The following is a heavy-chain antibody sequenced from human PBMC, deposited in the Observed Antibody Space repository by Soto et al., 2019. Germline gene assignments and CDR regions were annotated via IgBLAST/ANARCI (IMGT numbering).Heavy chain of an antibody. D-gene: IGHD3-3*01. CDR2: IDYSGST. J-gene: IGHJ4*02. CDR1: GGSISTGSYY. V-gene: IGHV4-39*01. Sequence: SETLSLTCSVPGGSISTGSYYWGWIRQPPGKGLEWIGIIDYSGSTYYNPSLRSRVTISVDTSKNQFSLRTEDTAVYYCARALDFWSAYFDYWGQGSLVTVSS. CDR3: ARALDFWSAYFDY.